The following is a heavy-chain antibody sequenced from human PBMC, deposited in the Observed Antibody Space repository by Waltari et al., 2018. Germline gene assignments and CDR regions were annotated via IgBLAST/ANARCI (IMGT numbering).Heavy chain of an antibody. CDR3: ARDVGVERWLQLGAFDI. Sequence: QVQLVQSGAEVKTPGTSVKVSCTASGGTFSSYHISWVRPAPGQGLDWMGRFNPIVGIANDAQKFQGRVTITADKSTSTAYMELSSLRSEDTAVYYCARDVGVERWLQLGAFDIWGQGTMVTVSS. CDR2: FNPIVGIA. V-gene: IGHV1-69*09. J-gene: IGHJ3*02. D-gene: IGHD5-12*01. CDR1: GGTFSSYH.